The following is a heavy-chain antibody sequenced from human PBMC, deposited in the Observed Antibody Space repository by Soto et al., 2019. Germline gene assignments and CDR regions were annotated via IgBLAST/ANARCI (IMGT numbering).Heavy chain of an antibody. J-gene: IGHJ4*02. D-gene: IGHD3-3*01. Sequence: SETLSLTCTVSGGSISSSSYYWGWIRQPPGKGLEWIGSIYYSGSTYYNPSLKSRVTISVDTSKNQFSLKLSSVTAADTAVYYCASRTPTSITIFGVAPGYFDYWGQGTLVTVS. V-gene: IGHV4-39*01. CDR2: IYYSGST. CDR3: ASRTPTSITIFGVAPGYFDY. CDR1: GGSISSSSYY.